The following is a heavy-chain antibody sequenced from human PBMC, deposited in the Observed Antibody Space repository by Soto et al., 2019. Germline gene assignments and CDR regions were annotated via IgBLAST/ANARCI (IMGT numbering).Heavy chain of an antibody. CDR2: IYHSGNT. CDR3: ARVGISSSDAFDI. D-gene: IGHD6-6*01. J-gene: IGHJ3*02. Sequence: SETLSLTCSVSGGSISSGGYYWSWIRQLPGRDLEWIGYIYHSGNTYYNSSLKSRLTISVDTSKNQFSLKLTSVTAADTAVYYCARVGISSSDAFDIWGQGTMVTVSS. CDR1: GGSISSGGYY. V-gene: IGHV4-31*03.